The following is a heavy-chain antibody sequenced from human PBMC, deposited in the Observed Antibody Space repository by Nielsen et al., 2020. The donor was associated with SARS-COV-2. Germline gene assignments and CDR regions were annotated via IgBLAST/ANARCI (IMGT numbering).Heavy chain of an antibody. V-gene: IGHV4-34*01. CDR2: INHSGST. D-gene: IGHD5-12*01. Sequence: SETLSLTCAVYGGSFSGYYWSWIRQPPGKGLEWIGEINHSGSTNYNPSLKSRVTISVDTSKNQFSLKLSSVTAADTAVYYCARGGRGYSGYDGGSYFDYWGQGTLVTVSS. CDR1: GGSFSGYY. J-gene: IGHJ4*02. CDR3: ARGGRGYSGYDGGSYFDY.